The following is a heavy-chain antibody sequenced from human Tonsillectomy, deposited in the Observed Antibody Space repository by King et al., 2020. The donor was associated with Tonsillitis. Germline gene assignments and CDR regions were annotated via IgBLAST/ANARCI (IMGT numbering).Heavy chain of an antibody. CDR1: GGTFSSYA. D-gene: IGHD2-21*02. J-gene: IGHJ3*02. CDR2: IIPILGIR. CDR3: ARVPCNGDRYPGFFAASDI. Sequence: QLVQSGAEVKKPGSSVKVSCKASGGTFSSYAISWVRQAPGQGLEWMGRIIPILGIRNYAQKFQDRVTIAADKSATTAYMELTSLRSEDTALYFCARVPCNGDRYPGFFAASDIWGQGTMVTVSS. V-gene: IGHV1-69*04.